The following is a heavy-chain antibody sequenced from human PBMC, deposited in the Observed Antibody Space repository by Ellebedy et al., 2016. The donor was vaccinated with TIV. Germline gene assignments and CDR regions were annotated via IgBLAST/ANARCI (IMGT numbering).Heavy chain of an antibody. CDR2: ISGSSRTI. V-gene: IGHV3-48*04. J-gene: IGHJ6*02. CDR1: GFTFSSYS. CDR3: ARLFNWKWGAMDV. D-gene: IGHD1-20*01. Sequence: GGSLRLSCAASGFTFSSYSMNWVRQAPGKGLEWVSYISGSSRTIYYADSVKGRFTISRDNAENSLFLQMSSLRADDTAVYFCARLFNWKWGAMDVWGQGTTVTVSS.